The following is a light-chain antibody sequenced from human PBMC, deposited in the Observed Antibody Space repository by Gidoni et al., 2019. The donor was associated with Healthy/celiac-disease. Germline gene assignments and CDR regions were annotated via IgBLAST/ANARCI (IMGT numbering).Light chain of an antibody. Sequence: EIVLTQSPGTLSLSPGERATLSCRASQSVSSNNLAWYQQKPGQAPRLLIYGASSRATGTPDRFSGSGSGTDFTLTISRLEPEDFAVYYCQQYGISSPWAFGQGTQVEIK. CDR3: QQYGISSPWA. V-gene: IGKV3-20*01. CDR2: GAS. CDR1: QSVSSNN. J-gene: IGKJ1*01.